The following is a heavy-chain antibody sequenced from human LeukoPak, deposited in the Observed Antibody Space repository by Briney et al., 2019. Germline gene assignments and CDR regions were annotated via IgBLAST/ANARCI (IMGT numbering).Heavy chain of an antibody. V-gene: IGHV3-7*01. Sequence: GGSLRLSCAASGFTFSSYWMSWVRQAPGKGLEWVANIKQDGSEKYYVDSVKGRFTISRDNAKNSLYLQMNSLRAGDTAVYYCAAYCGGDCSSNYWGQGTLVTVSS. J-gene: IGHJ4*02. D-gene: IGHD2-21*02. CDR3: AAYCGGDCSSNY. CDR2: IKQDGSEK. CDR1: GFTFSSYW.